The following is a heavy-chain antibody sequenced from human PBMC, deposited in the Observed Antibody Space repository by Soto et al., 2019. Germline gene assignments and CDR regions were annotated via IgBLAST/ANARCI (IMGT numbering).Heavy chain of an antibody. CDR1: GGTFSSYT. D-gene: IGHD5-12*01. J-gene: IGHJ6*02. V-gene: IGHV1-69*02. CDR3: ARAGGYNSYGLDA. Sequence: QVQLVQSGAEVKKPGSSVKVSCKASGGTFSSYTISWVRQAPGQGLEWMGRIIPILDVASYAQKFQGRVTITADNSTSTAYMELSSLRSEDTAVYYCARAGGYNSYGLDAWGQGTTVTVSS. CDR2: IIPILDVA.